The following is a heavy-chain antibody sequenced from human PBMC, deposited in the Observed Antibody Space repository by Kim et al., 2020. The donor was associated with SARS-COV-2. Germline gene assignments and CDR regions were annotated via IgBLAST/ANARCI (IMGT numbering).Heavy chain of an antibody. D-gene: IGHD6-19*01. CDR3: VRHDRLRGSRGWYSPHIDY. J-gene: IGHJ4*02. Sequence: SETLSLTCSVSGGYLTSGPFFWGWIRQPPEKGLEWIGSISYTGSTSYNPSLNSRVTISLDTSKNQFFLGLTSVIATDTAVYYCVRHDRLRGSRGWYSPHIDYWGQGTLVTVSS. V-gene: IGHV4-39*01. CDR2: ISYTGST. CDR1: GGYLTSGPFF.